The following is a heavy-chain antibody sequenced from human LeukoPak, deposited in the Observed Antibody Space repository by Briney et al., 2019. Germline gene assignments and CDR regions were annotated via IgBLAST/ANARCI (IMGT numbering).Heavy chain of an antibody. CDR1: GYTFTGYY. CDR2: INPNSGGT. V-gene: IGHV1-2*02. D-gene: IGHD7-27*01. Sequence: ASVKVPCKASGYTFTGYYMHWVRQAPGQGLEWMGWINPNSGGTNYAQKFQGRVTMTRDTSISTAYMELSRLRSDDTAVYYCARGGTLGPRGAFDIWGQGTMVTVSS. J-gene: IGHJ3*02. CDR3: ARGGTLGPRGAFDI.